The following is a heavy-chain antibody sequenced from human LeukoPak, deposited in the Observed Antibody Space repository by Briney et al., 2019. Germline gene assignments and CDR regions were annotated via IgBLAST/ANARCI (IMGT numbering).Heavy chain of an antibody. V-gene: IGHV4-39*01. CDR2: IYYSGSS. D-gene: IGHD6-13*01. Sequence: KPSETLSLTCTVSGGSISSSSCYWGWIRQPPGKGLEWIGSIYYSGSSYYNPSLKSRVTISVDTSKNQFSLKLSSVTAADTAVYYCASLEYSSSWSDYWGQGTLVTVSS. CDR1: GGSISSSSCY. J-gene: IGHJ4*02. CDR3: ASLEYSSSWSDY.